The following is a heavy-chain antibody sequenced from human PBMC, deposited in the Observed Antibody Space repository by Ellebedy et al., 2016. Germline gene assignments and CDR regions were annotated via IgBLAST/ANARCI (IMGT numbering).Heavy chain of an antibody. CDR2: ISSRGTPI. V-gene: IGHV3-48*01. J-gene: IGHJ6*03. D-gene: IGHD3-22*01. Sequence: GGSLRLSXTASGFTFSDFSMNWVRQAPGKGLEWLSYISSRGTPIYYADSVKGRFTISRDNAKNSLYLQINSLRAGDTAVYYCARDPGSYYDATDYYYMDVWGKGTTVTVSS. CDR3: ARDPGSYYDATDYYYMDV. CDR1: GFTFSDFS.